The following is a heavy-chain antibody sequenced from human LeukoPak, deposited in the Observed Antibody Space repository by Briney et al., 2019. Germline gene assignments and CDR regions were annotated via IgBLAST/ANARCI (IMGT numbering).Heavy chain of an antibody. CDR2: IWYDGSNK. CDR1: GFTFSSYG. Sequence: GGSLRLSCAASGFTFSSYGMHWVRRAPGKGLEWVAVIWYDGSNKYYADSVKGRFTISRDNSKNTLYLQMSSLRAEDTAVDYCARGGIAAAVGYFDHWGQGTLATVSS. CDR3: ARGGIAAAVGYFDH. V-gene: IGHV3-33*01. J-gene: IGHJ4*02. D-gene: IGHD6-13*01.